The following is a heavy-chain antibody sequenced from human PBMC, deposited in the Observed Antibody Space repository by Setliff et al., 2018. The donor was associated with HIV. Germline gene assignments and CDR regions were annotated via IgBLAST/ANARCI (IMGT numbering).Heavy chain of an antibody. Sequence: PGGSLRLSCAPSGFTFIDYALNWVRQAPGGGLEWVSSISSSGSYIYYAGSLKGRFTISRDNARNSLYLDMNTLRAEDTALYYCARSRSTRDAFDTWGQGTMVTVSS. CDR3: ARSRSTRDAFDT. V-gene: IGHV3-21*01. D-gene: IGHD2-2*01. CDR2: ISSSGSYI. CDR1: GFTFIDYA. J-gene: IGHJ3*02.